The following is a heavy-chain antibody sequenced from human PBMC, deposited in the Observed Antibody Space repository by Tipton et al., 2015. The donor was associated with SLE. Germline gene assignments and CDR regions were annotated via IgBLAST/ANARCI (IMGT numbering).Heavy chain of an antibody. V-gene: IGHV4-4*07. CDR2: TYSSGYT. D-gene: IGHD3-10*01. CDR3: ARDLWDPYGSGSIHYYGMDV. Sequence: TLSLTCTVSGGSISGYYWSWIRQPAGKGLEWIGRTYSSGYTNYNPSLKSRVTVSVDTSKNQFSLKVSSVTAADTAVYYCARDLWDPYGSGSIHYYGMDVWGQGTTVTVSS. J-gene: IGHJ6*02. CDR1: GGSISGYY.